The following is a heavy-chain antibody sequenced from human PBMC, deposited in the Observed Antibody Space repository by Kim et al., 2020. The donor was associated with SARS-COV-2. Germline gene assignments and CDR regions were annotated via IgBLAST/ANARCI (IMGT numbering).Heavy chain of an antibody. D-gene: IGHD3-22*01. V-gene: IGHV3-53*01. J-gene: IGHJ3*02. CDR3: ARSEITMIVGDAFDI. CDR2: IYSGGST. CDR1: GFTVSSNY. Sequence: GGSLRLSCAASGFTVSSNYMSWVRQAPGKGLEWVSVIYSGGSTYYADSVKGRFTISRDNSKNTLYLQMNSLRAEDTAVYYCARSEITMIVGDAFDIWGQGTMVTVSS.